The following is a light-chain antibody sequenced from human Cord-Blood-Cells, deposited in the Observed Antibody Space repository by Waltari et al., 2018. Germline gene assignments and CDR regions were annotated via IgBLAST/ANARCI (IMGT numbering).Light chain of an antibody. Sequence: IQLTQYPSSLSASVGGGVTITCRASQSISSYLNWYQQKPGKAPKLLIYAASSLQSGVPSRFSGSGSGTDFTLTISSLQPEDFATYYCQQSYSTPRTFGQGTKVEIK. CDR1: QSISSY. J-gene: IGKJ1*01. CDR2: AAS. V-gene: IGKV1-39*01. CDR3: QQSYSTPRT.